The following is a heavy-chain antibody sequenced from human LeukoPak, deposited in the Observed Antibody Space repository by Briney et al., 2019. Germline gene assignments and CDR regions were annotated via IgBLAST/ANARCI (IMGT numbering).Heavy chain of an antibody. CDR1: GFTLSSYW. CDR3: ARDRGLNWFDP. D-gene: IGHD1-26*01. J-gene: IGHJ5*02. CDR2: ISSDESST. Sequence: GGSLRLSCAASGFTLSSYWMHWVRQAPGKGLVWVSRISSDESSTSYADSVKGRFTISRDNAENTLYLQMNSLRVEDTAVYYCARDRGLNWFDPWGQGTLVTVSS. V-gene: IGHV3-74*01.